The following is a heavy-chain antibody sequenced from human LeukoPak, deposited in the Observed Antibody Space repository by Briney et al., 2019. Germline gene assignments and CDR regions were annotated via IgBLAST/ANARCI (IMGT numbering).Heavy chain of an antibody. Sequence: GGSLRLSCAASGFTFSSYSMNWVRQAPGKGLEWVSYISSSSSTIYYADSVKGRFTISRDNAKNSLYLQMNSLRDEDTAVYYCATRVVVAAHNWFDPWGQGTLVTVSS. CDR3: ATRVVVAAHNWFDP. CDR2: ISSSSSTI. J-gene: IGHJ5*02. D-gene: IGHD2-15*01. V-gene: IGHV3-48*02. CDR1: GFTFSSYS.